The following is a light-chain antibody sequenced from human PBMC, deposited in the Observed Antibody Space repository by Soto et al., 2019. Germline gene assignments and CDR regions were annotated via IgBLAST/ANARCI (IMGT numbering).Light chain of an antibody. Sequence: QSALTQPPSASGSPGQSVTISCTGTSSDVGGYNYVSWSQQHPGKAPKLMISEVSKRPSGVPDRSSASKSGNTASLTVSGLKSEDEADYCCTSYAGPTAVVFGRGTKLTVL. J-gene: IGLJ2*01. CDR2: EVS. CDR3: TSYAGPTAVV. V-gene: IGLV2-8*01. CDR1: SSDVGGYNY.